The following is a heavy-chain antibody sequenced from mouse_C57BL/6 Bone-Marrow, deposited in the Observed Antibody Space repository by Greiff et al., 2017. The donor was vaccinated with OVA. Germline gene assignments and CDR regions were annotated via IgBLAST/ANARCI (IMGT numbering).Heavy chain of an antibody. Sequence: QVQLKQSGAELARPGASVKMSCKASGYTFTSYTMHWVKQRPGQGLEWIGYINPSSGYTKYNQKFKDKATLTADKSSSTAYMQLSSLTSEDSAVYYCARDRGYPYYYAMDYWGQGTSVTVSS. CDR3: ARDRGYPYYYAMDY. CDR1: GYTFTSYT. D-gene: IGHD2-14*01. J-gene: IGHJ4*01. CDR2: INPSSGYT. V-gene: IGHV1-4*01.